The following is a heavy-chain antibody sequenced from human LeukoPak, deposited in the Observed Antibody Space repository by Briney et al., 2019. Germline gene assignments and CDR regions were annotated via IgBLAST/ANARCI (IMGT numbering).Heavy chain of an antibody. J-gene: IGHJ4*02. Sequence: PSQTLSLTCTVSGGSISSGSYYWSWIRQPAGKGLEWIGRIYTSGSTNYNPSLKSRVTISVDTSKNQFSLKLSSVTAADTAVYYCARDEVTGTPFDYWGQGTLVTVSS. CDR2: IYTSGST. V-gene: IGHV4-61*02. CDR1: GGSISSGSYY. D-gene: IGHD1-20*01. CDR3: ARDEVTGTPFDY.